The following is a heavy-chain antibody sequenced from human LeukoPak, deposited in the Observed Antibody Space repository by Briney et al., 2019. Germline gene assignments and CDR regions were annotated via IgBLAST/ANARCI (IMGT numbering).Heavy chain of an antibody. CDR2: INPNSGGT. J-gene: IGHJ4*02. D-gene: IGHD2-15*01. CDR3: ARPDCSGGSCYSGYFDY. V-gene: IGHV1-2*06. Sequence: ASVKVSCKASGYTFTGYYMHWVRQAPGQGLEWMGRINPNSGGTNYAQKFQGRVTMTRDTSISTAYMELSRLRSEDTAVYYCARPDCSGGSCYSGYFDYWGQGTLVTVSS. CDR1: GYTFTGYY.